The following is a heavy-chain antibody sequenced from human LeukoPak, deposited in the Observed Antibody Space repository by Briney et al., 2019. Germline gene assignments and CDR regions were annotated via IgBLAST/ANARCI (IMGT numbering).Heavy chain of an antibody. Sequence: GGSLRLSCAASGFTFSSYGMHWVRQAPGRGLEWVAWISYDRSKIYDSDSVKGRFTISRDNSKNTVYLQMKSLNPDDTALYYCAKPRWDLLRGEAFDCWGQGTLVTVSS. CDR1: GFTFSSYG. D-gene: IGHD1-26*01. J-gene: IGHJ4*02. CDR3: AKPRWDLLRGEAFDC. V-gene: IGHV3-30*18. CDR2: ISYDRSKI.